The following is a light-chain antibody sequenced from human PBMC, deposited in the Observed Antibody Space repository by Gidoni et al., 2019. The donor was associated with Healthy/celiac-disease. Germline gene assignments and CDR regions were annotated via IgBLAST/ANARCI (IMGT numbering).Light chain of an antibody. Sequence: VTSRVSGSGSGTDFTLTISSLQPEDFATYYCPQSDSTLWTFGQGTKVEIK. V-gene: IGKV1-39*01. J-gene: IGKJ1*01. CDR3: PQSDSTLWT.